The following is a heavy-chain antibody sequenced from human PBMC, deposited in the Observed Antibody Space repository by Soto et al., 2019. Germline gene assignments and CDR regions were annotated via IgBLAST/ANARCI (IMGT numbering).Heavy chain of an antibody. Sequence: ASVKVSCKASGYTFTGYYMHWVRQAPGQGLEWMGWINPNSGGTNYAQKFQGWVTMTRDTSISTAYMELSRLRSDDTAVYYCAREIWGDYSNLRGAFDIWGQGTMVTVSS. CDR2: INPNSGGT. D-gene: IGHD4-4*01. CDR1: GYTFTGYY. CDR3: AREIWGDYSNLRGAFDI. J-gene: IGHJ3*02. V-gene: IGHV1-2*04.